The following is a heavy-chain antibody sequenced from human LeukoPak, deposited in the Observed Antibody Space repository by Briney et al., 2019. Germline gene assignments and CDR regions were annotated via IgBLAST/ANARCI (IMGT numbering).Heavy chain of an antibody. CDR3: ATDGGYCSGGSCPKGGMDV. CDR1: GYTLTELS. J-gene: IGHJ6*02. D-gene: IGHD2-15*01. V-gene: IGHV1-24*01. Sequence: ASVKVSCKVSGYTLTELSMHWVRQAPGKGLEWMGGFDPEDGETIYAQKFQGRATMTEDTSTDTAYMELSSLRSEDTAVYYCATDGGYCSGGSCPKGGMDVWGQGTTVTVSS. CDR2: FDPEDGET.